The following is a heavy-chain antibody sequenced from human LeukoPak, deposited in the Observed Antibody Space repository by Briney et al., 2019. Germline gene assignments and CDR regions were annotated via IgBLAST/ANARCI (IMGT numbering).Heavy chain of an antibody. D-gene: IGHD6-13*01. CDR1: GGSFSDYY. CDR2: INHSGNT. Sequence: PSETLSLTCAVYGGSFSDYYWSWIRQPPGKGLEWIGEINHSGNTNYNPSLKSRVTISIDTSKNQFSLKLSSVTAADTAVYYCARGQQDYWGQGTLVTVSS. V-gene: IGHV4-34*01. J-gene: IGHJ4*02. CDR3: ARGQQDY.